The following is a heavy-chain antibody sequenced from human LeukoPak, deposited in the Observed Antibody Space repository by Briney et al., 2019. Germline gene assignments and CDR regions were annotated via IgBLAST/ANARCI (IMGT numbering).Heavy chain of an antibody. D-gene: IGHD4-23*01. CDR2: IYSGGST. CDR1: GFTISSNY. Sequence: PGGSLRLSCAASGFTISSNYMSWVRQAPGKGLEWVSVIYSGGSTYYAVSVKGRFTLCSDNSKHTLSVQMNSQRAEDTAVYYCARDRRYGGNYDYYYGMDGWGQGSTVTVS. V-gene: IGHV3-53*01. J-gene: IGHJ6*02. CDR3: ARDRRYGGNYDYYYGMDG.